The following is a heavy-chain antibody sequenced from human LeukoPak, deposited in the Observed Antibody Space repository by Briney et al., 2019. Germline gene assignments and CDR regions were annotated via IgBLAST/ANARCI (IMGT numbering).Heavy chain of an antibody. V-gene: IGHV1-8*01. J-gene: IGHJ4*02. CDR2: MNPNSGNT. CDR3: ARVYRQLRPYYFDY. CDR1: GYTFTSYD. D-gene: IGHD4-23*01. Sequence: VSVKVSCKASGYTFTSYDINWVRQATGQGLEWMGWMNPNSGNTGYAQKFQGRVTMTRNTSISTAYMELSSLRSEDTAVYYCARVYRQLRPYYFDYWGQGTLVTVSS.